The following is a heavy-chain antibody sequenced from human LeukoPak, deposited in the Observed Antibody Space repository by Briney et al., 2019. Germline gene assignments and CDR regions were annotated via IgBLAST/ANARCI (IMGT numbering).Heavy chain of an antibody. J-gene: IGHJ4*02. V-gene: IGHV4-34*01. CDR3: ARAGGIAVAADFDH. D-gene: IGHD6-19*01. Sequence: SETLSLTCAVYGGSFSGYYWSWIRQPPGKGLEWIGEINHSGSTNYNPSLKSRVTISVDTSKNQFSLQLNSVTPEDTAVYYCARAGGIAVAADFDHWGQGTLVTVSS. CDR2: INHSGST. CDR1: GGSFSGYY.